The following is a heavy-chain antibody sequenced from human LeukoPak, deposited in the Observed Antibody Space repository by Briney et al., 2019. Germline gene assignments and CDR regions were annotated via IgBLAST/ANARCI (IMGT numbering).Heavy chain of an antibody. D-gene: IGHD2-8*02. CDR1: GDGVSSTSAA. Sequence: SQTLSLTCAISGDGVSSTSAAWNRIRQSPSRGLEWLGRTYYRSKWYNDYAVSVKSRITINPDTSKNQFSLQLNSVTPEDSAVYYCARSTGWLNGHWGQGTLVTVSS. CDR3: ARSTGWLNGH. J-gene: IGHJ4*02. CDR2: TYYRSKWYN. V-gene: IGHV6-1*01.